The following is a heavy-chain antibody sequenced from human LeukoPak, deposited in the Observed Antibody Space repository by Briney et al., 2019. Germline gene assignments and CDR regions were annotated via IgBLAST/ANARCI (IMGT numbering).Heavy chain of an antibody. Sequence: AASVKVSCKASGYTFTAYYMHWVRQAPGQGLEWMGWINLNSGGTNYAQKFQGRVTMTRDTSINTAYMELSRLRPDDTAVYYCARDYYDSSGFGAFDIWGQGTMVTVSS. CDR3: ARDYYDSSGFGAFDI. J-gene: IGHJ3*02. D-gene: IGHD3-22*01. CDR1: GYTFTAYY. CDR2: INLNSGGT. V-gene: IGHV1-2*02.